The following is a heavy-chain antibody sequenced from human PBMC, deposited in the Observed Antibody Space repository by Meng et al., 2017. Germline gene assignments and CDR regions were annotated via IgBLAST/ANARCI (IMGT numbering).Heavy chain of an antibody. J-gene: IGHJ3*02. Sequence: ESLKISCTVSGGSISSSSYYWGWIRQPPGKGLEWIGSIYYSGSTYYNPSLKSRVTISVDTSKNQFSLKLSSVTAADTAVYYCARDNSSGWSVNDAFDIWGQGTMVTVSS. V-gene: IGHV4-39*07. CDR1: GGSISSSSYY. CDR2: IYYSGST. D-gene: IGHD6-19*01. CDR3: ARDNSSGWSVNDAFDI.